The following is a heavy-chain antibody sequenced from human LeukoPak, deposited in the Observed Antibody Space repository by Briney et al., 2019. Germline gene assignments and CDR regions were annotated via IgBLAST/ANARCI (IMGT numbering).Heavy chain of an antibody. V-gene: IGHV3-64D*06. CDR1: GFTFSRYA. J-gene: IGHJ4*02. CDR3: VKDSSSGSYFYY. Sequence: GGSLRLSCSASGFTFSRYAMHWVRQAPGKGLEYVSAISSNGGSTYYADSVKGRFTISRDNSRNTLHLQMSSLRVEDTAVYYCVKDSSSGSYFYYWGQGNLVTVSS. D-gene: IGHD3-10*01. CDR2: ISSNGGST.